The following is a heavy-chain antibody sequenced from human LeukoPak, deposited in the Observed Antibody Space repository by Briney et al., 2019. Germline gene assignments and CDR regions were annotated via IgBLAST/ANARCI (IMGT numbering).Heavy chain of an antibody. D-gene: IGHD1-26*01. J-gene: IGHJ6*02. Sequence: GGSLRLSCAASGFTVSSNYMSWVRQAPGKGLEWVSVIYSGGSTYYADSVKGRFTISRDNSKNTLYLQMNSLRAEDTAVYYCARAVGYYYGMDVWGQGTTVTVSS. CDR1: GFTVSSNY. CDR3: ARAVGYYYGMDV. CDR2: IYSGGST. V-gene: IGHV3-53*01.